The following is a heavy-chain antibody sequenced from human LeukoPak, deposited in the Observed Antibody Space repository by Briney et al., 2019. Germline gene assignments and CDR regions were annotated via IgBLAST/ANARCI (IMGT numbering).Heavy chain of an antibody. CDR2: ISWNSGTI. CDR1: GFIFNNYA. D-gene: IGHD6-19*01. Sequence: GGSLRLSCAGSGFIFNNYAMHWVRQPPGKGLEWCSGISWNSGTIDYADSVRGRFTISRDNAKNSLYLQMDSLRVEDTAFYYCAKDNRRHYTSGPNPDSLHWGQGALVTVSS. J-gene: IGHJ4*02. V-gene: IGHV3-9*01. CDR3: AKDNRRHYTSGPNPDSLH.